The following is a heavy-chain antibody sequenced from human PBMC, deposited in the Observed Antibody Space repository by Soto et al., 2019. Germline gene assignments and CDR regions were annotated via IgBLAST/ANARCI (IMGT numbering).Heavy chain of an antibody. V-gene: IGHV5-51*01. CDR1: GYSFTSYW. CDR3: ARYLGSSSYYYYYMDV. Sequence: GESLKISCKGSGYSFTSYWIGWVRQMPGKGLEWMGIIYPGDSDTRYIPSFQGQGTISADKSISTVYLQWSSLKASNTAMYYCARYLGSSSYYYYYMDVWGKGTTVTVSS. CDR2: IYPGDSDT. D-gene: IGHD6-6*01. J-gene: IGHJ6*03.